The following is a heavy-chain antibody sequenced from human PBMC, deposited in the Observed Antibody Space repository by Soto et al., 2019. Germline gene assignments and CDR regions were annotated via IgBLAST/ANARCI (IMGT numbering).Heavy chain of an antibody. J-gene: IGHJ4*02. D-gene: IGHD3-22*01. CDR2: FDPEDGET. V-gene: IGHV1-24*01. Sequence: ASLKVSCKVSGYTLTELSMHWVRQAPGKGLEWMGGFDPEDGETIYAQKFQGRVTMTEDTSTDTAYMELSSLRSEDTAVYYCAKDFFHSSGSPLDXWGQGTLVTVS. CDR3: AKDFFHSSGSPLDX. CDR1: GYTLTELS.